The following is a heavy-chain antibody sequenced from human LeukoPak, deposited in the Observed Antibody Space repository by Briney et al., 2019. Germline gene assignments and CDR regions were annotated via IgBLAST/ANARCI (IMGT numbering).Heavy chain of an antibody. D-gene: IGHD5-24*01. CDR3: ARGRTQMAAVLGH. J-gene: IGHJ5*02. Sequence: GVSVQVSCKASGYNVIAFDIHWVRQATGQGLEWMGWMNPHSGKTAYAQKFQGRVTMTRDISINTAYMELSGLRSEDTAVYYCARGRTQMAAVLGHWGQGPLVTVSS. CDR1: GYNVIAFD. CDR2: MNPHSGKT. V-gene: IGHV1-8*01.